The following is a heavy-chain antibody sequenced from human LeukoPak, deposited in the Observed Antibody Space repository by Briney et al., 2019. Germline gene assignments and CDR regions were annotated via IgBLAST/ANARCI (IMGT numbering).Heavy chain of an antibody. CDR1: GFTFSNYN. D-gene: IGHD3-22*01. CDR2: ISSGSTYI. V-gene: IGHV3-21*01. Sequence: GGSLRLSCVASGFTFSNYNMNWVRQAPGKGLEWVSSISSGSTYIFHADSVKGRFTTSRDNAKNSLYLQMNSLRAEDTAVYYCARDPYYYDSSGYSWGQGTLVTVSS. CDR3: ARDPYYYDSSGYS. J-gene: IGHJ4*02.